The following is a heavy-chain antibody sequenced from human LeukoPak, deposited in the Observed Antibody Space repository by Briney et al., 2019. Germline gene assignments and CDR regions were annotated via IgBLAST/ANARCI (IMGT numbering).Heavy chain of an antibody. CDR2: IYYGGST. CDR1: GGSISSYC. V-gene: IGHV4-59*08. CDR3: ARVWGGSGWYCGSKKGVWFDP. D-gene: IGHD6-19*01. Sequence: AESLSLTCTVSGGSISSYCWSWIRQPPGKGLEWMGYIYYGGSTNYNPSLKCRVTISVDTSKNRFSPKLSFVPAADTAVYYGARVWGGSGWYCGSKKGVWFDPWGQGTLVTVSS. J-gene: IGHJ5*02.